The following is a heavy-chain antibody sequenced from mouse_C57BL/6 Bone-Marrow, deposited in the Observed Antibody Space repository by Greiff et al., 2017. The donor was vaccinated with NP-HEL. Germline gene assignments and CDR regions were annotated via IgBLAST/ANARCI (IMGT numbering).Heavy chain of an antibody. CDR1: GFTFSSYG. CDR3: ARQGSLLYAMDY. CDR2: ISSGGSYT. V-gene: IGHV5-6*01. J-gene: IGHJ4*01. Sequence: EVKVVESGGDLVKPGGSLKLSCAASGFTFSSYGMSWVRQTPDQRLEWVATISSGGSYTYYPDSVKGSFTISSDNAKNTLYLQMSSLKSEDTAMYYCARQGSLLYAMDYWGQGTSVTVSS.